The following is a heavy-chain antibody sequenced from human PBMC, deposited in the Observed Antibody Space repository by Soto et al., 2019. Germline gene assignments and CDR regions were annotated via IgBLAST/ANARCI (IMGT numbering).Heavy chain of an antibody. J-gene: IGHJ4*02. CDR1: GFNFGVFG. Sequence: LRLSCAASGFNFGVFGMHWVRQAPGKGLEWLSVLSYEGSEEYYADSVRGRFTISRDNSKNTLFLQMDSLRVDDTGVYYCALTRRSSLLEVAGPGFEYWGQGPLVTVSS. CDR3: ALTRRSSLLEVAGPGFEY. CDR2: LSYEGSEE. V-gene: IGHV3-30*03. D-gene: IGHD6-19*01.